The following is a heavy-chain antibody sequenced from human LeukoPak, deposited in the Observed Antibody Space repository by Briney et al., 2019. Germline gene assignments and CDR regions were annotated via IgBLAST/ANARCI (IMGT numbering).Heavy chain of an antibody. V-gene: IGHV3-48*03. CDR3: ASPPYYYYYMDV. CDR1: GFTFSSYE. CDR2: ISSSGSTI. J-gene: IGHJ6*03. Sequence: PGGSLRLSCAASGFTFSSYEMNWVRQAPGKGLEWVPYISSSGSTIYYADSVKGRFTISRDNAKNSLYLQMNSLRAEDTAVYYCASPPYYYYYMDVWGRGTTVTVSS.